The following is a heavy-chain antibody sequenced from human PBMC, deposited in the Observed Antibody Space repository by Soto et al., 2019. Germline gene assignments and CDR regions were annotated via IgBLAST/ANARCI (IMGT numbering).Heavy chain of an antibody. CDR3: ARASRRYSSSSVADY. V-gene: IGHV1-18*01. D-gene: IGHD6-6*01. J-gene: IGHJ4*02. CDR2: ISAYNGNT. CDR1: GYTFTSYG. Sequence: ASVKVSCKASGYTFTSYGISWVRQAPGQGLEWMGWISAYNGNTNYAQKLQGRVTMTTDTSTRTAYMELRSLRSDDTAVYYCARASRRYSSSSVADYWGQGTLVTVSS.